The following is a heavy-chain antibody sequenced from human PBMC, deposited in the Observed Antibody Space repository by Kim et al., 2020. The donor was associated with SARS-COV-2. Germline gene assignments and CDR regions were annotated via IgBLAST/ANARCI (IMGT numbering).Heavy chain of an antibody. CDR1: GYTFTSYA. CDR2: INTNTGNP. D-gene: IGHD6-13*01. V-gene: IGHV7-4-1*02. J-gene: IGHJ6*02. Sequence: ASVKVSCKASGYTFTSYAMNWVRQAPGQGLEWMGWINTNTGNPTYAQGFTGRFVFSLDTSVSTAYLQISSLKAEDTAVYYCARGAGPRGFIAAAWRYYYYGMDVWGQGTTVTVSS. CDR3: ARGAGPRGFIAAAWRYYYYGMDV.